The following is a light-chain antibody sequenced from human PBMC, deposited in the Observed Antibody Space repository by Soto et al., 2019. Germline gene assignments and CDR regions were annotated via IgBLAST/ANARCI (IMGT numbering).Light chain of an antibody. CDR1: REISSS. Sequence: DIQMTQSPSSVSASVGDRVTITCRASREISSSLAWYQQTPGKAPKLLIRRASSLNRGVPSRFSGSGSGTEFTLTIRSLQPDEFATYYCQHYNSPWRFGQGPRWIT. CDR3: QHYNSPWR. V-gene: IGKV1D-16*01. CDR2: RAS. J-gene: IGKJ1*01.